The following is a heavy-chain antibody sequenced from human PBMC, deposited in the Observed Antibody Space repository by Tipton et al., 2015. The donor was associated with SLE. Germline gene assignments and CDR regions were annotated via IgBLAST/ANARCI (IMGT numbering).Heavy chain of an antibody. CDR3: TRDEPAPPQV. CDR2: ISASGST. V-gene: IGHV4-61*02. J-gene: IGHJ4*02. CDR1: GGSISSGSYY. Sequence: TLSLTCTVSGGSISSGSYYWSWIRQPAGKRLEWIGRISASGSTTYNPSLRSRVTISVDTSKNQFSLKLSSVAAAATAVYFCTRDEPAPPQVWGQGTLVTVSS.